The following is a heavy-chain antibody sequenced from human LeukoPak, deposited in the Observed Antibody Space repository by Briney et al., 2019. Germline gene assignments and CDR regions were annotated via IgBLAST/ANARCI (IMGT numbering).Heavy chain of an antibody. J-gene: IGHJ4*02. CDR2: INTNTGNP. D-gene: IGHD5-24*01. Sequence: GASVKVSCKASGYTFTSYAMNWVRQAPGQGLEWMGWINTNTGNPTYAQGFTGRFVFSLDTSVSTAYLQISSLKAEDTAVCYCARDYQRWLQYRLGYWGQGTLVTVSS. CDR1: GYTFTSYA. V-gene: IGHV7-4-1*02. CDR3: ARDYQRWLQYRLGY.